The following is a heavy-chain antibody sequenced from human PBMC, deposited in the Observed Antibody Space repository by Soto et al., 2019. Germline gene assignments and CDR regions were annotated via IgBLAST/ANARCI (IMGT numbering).Heavy chain of an antibody. D-gene: IGHD2-2*01. J-gene: IGHJ4*02. CDR3: AQLGYCSSTNYYDLAGY. CDR1: GGAFNGYY. CDR2: INHSGSA. Sequence: QVQLQQWGAGLLKPSETLSLTCAVYGGAFNGYYWSWIRQPPGKGLEWIGEINHSGSANYSPSLKSRVTISVDPSKKQFSLKLSSVTAADTAMYYCAQLGYCSSTNYYDLAGYWGQGTLVTVSS. V-gene: IGHV4-34*01.